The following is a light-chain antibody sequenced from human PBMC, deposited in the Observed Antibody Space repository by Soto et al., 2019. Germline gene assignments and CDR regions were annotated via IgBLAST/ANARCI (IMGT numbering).Light chain of an antibody. Sequence: EIVLTQSPGTLSLSPGERATLSCRARQSVSSSYLAWYQQKPSQAPRLLIYGASTRATGIPARFSGSGSGTEFTLTISSLQSEDFAVYYCQQYNNWPRTFGQGTKVDVK. V-gene: IGKV3-15*01. CDR3: QQYNNWPRT. CDR2: GAS. CDR1: QSVSSSY. J-gene: IGKJ1*01.